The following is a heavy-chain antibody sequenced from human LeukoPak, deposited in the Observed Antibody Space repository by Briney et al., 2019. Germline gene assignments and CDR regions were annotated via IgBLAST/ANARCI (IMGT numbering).Heavy chain of an antibody. CDR2: MYSSGST. J-gene: IGHJ5*02. CDR3: ARPYYYDSRIDP. Sequence: PSETPSLTCTVSGVSISSGDYYWSWIRQPPGKGLEWIGYMYSSGSTYYNPSLKSRATISVDTSKNQFSLKLSSVTAADTAVYYCARPYYYDSRIDPWGQGTLVTVSS. V-gene: IGHV4-30-4*01. D-gene: IGHD3-22*01. CDR1: GVSISSGDYY.